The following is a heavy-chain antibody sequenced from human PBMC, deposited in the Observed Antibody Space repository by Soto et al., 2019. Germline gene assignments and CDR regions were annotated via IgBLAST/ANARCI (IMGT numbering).Heavy chain of an antibody. Sequence: SETLSLTCTVSGGSISSSSYYWGWIRQPPGKGLEWIGSIYYSGSTYYNPSLKSRVTISVDTSKNQFSLKLSSVTAADTAVYYCASPACDYGVRYFDYWGQGTLVTVSS. CDR3: ASPACDYGVRYFDY. V-gene: IGHV4-39*01. D-gene: IGHD4-17*01. CDR1: GGSISSSSYY. J-gene: IGHJ4*02. CDR2: IYYSGST.